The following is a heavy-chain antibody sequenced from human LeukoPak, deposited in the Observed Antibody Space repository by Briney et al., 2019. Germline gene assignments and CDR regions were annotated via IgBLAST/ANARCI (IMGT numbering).Heavy chain of an antibody. CDR1: GFTFSIYS. D-gene: IGHD6-6*01. V-gene: IGHV3-21*01. CDR2: ISSSSSYI. CDR3: ARVGSAYSSSSDDY. J-gene: IGHJ4*02. Sequence: PGGSLRLSCAASGFTFSIYSMNWVRQAPGKGLEWVSSISSSSSYIYYADSVKGRFTISRDNAKNSLYLQMNSLRAEDTAVYYCARVGSAYSSSSDDYWGQGTLLTVSS.